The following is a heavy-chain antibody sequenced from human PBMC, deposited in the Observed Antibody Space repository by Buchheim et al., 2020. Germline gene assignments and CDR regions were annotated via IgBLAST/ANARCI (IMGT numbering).Heavy chain of an antibody. D-gene: IGHD1-26*01. CDR3: AREVGAQTLDENWFDP. Sequence: QVQLVQSGAEVKKPGASVKVSCKASGYTFTSYYMHWVRQAPGQGLEWMGIINPSGGSTSYAQKFQGRVTMTRDTSTSTVYMELSSPRSEDTAVYYCAREVGAQTLDENWFDPWGQGTL. CDR2: INPSGGST. V-gene: IGHV1-46*01. CDR1: GYTFTSYY. J-gene: IGHJ5*02.